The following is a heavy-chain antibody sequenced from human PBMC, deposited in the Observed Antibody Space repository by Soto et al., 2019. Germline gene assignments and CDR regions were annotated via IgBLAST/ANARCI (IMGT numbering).Heavy chain of an antibody. CDR2: IKQDGSEK. D-gene: IGHD6-6*01. J-gene: IGHJ5*02. CDR3: GRYSSSSGWIDP. CDR1: GFTFSSYW. V-gene: IGHV3-7*03. Sequence: GESLKISCSASGFTFSSYWMNWVRQAPGKGLEWVANIKQDGSEKYYVDSVKGRFTISRDNAENSLYLQMNSLRAEDTAVYYCGRYSSSSGWIDPWGQGTLVTVSS.